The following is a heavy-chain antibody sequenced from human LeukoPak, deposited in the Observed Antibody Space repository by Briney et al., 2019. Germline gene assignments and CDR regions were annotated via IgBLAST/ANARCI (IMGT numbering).Heavy chain of an antibody. CDR2: ISWNSGSI. D-gene: IGHD4-17*01. CDR3: AKGPKFRVRSTPDVRTPFDY. Sequence: PGGPLRLSCAASGFTFDDYAMHWVRQAPGKGLEWVSGISWNSGSIGYADSVKGRFTISRDNAKNSLYLQMNSLRAEDTALYYCAKGPKFRVRSTPDVRTPFDYWGQGTLVTVSS. V-gene: IGHV3-9*01. CDR1: GFTFDDYA. J-gene: IGHJ4*02.